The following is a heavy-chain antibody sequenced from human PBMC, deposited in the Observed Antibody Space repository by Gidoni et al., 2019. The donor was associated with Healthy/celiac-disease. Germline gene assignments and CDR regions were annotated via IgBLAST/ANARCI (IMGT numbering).Heavy chain of an antibody. J-gene: IGHJ4*02. Sequence: QLQLQESGTGLGKPSETLSLTCTVSGGSISSSSYYWGWIRQPPGKGLEWIGSIYYSGSTYYNPSLKSRVTISVDTSKNQFSLKLSSVTAADTAVYYCARHIWDSSGLFDYWGQGTLVTVSS. D-gene: IGHD3-22*01. V-gene: IGHV4-39*01. CDR2: IYYSGST. CDR3: ARHIWDSSGLFDY. CDR1: GGSISSSSYY.